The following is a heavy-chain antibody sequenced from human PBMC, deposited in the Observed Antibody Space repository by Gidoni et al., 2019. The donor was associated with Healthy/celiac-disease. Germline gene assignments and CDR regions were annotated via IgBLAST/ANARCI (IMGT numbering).Heavy chain of an antibody. CDR3: AREVFSYNWNYGLYYYGMDV. D-gene: IGHD1-7*01. Sequence: EVQLVESGGGLVQPGGSPRLSCAASRFTVSSNYMSWVRQAPGKGLEWVSVIYSGGSTYYADSVKGRFTISRDNSKNTLYLQMNSLRAEDTAVYYCAREVFSYNWNYGLYYYGMDVWGQGTTVTVSS. CDR2: IYSGGST. J-gene: IGHJ6*02. V-gene: IGHV3-66*01. CDR1: RFTVSSNY.